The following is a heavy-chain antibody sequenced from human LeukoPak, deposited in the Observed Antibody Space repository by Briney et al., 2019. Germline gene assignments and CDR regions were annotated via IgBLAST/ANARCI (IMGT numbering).Heavy chain of an antibody. Sequence: PSETLSHTCIVSGGSIRSYYWNWIRQPAGKGLEWIGRIQSSGTTNYNPSLKSRLTMSVDTSKNQFSLRLSSVTAADTAVYYCAREGRTVPGYSSSWHLPQDYWGQGTRVTVSS. D-gene: IGHD6-13*01. CDR1: GGSIRSYY. J-gene: IGHJ4*02. CDR3: AREGRTVPGYSSSWHLPQDY. CDR2: IQSSGTT. V-gene: IGHV4-4*07.